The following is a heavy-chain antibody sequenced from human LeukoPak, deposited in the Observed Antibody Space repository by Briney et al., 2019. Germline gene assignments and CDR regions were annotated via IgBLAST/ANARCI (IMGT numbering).Heavy chain of an antibody. Sequence: PSETLSLTCTVSGGSISSSSYYWGWIRQPPGKGLEWIGSIYYSGSTYYNPSLKSRVTISVDTSKNQFSLKLSSVTAADTAMYYCARWPYGSGTPGGYWGQGTLVTVSS. CDR1: GGSISSSSYY. CDR2: IYYSGST. V-gene: IGHV4-39*07. J-gene: IGHJ4*02. CDR3: ARWPYGSGTPGGY. D-gene: IGHD3-10*01.